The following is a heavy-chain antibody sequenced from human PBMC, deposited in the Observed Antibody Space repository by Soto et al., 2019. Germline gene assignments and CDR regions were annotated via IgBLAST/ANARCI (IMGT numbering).Heavy chain of an antibody. CDR3: ARDGYYDSSGYFDY. D-gene: IGHD3-22*01. Sequence: PSETLSLTCTVSGGSISSGGYYWSWIRQHPGKGLEWIGYIYYSGSTYYNPSLKSRVTISVDTSKNQFSLKLSSVTAADTAVYYCARDGYYDSSGYFDYWGQGTLVTVSS. J-gene: IGHJ4*02. V-gene: IGHV4-31*03. CDR1: GGSISSGGYY. CDR2: IYYSGST.